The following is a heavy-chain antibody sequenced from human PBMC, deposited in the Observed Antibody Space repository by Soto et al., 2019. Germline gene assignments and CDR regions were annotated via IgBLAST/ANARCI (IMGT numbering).Heavy chain of an antibody. V-gene: IGHV1-2*04. CDR2: INPNSGGT. CDR3: ARDTPPRQGNYGDYVNAFDI. CDR1: GYTFTGYY. J-gene: IGHJ3*02. D-gene: IGHD4-17*01. Sequence: QVQLVQSGAEVKKPGASVKVSCKASGYTFTGYYMHWVRQAPGQGLEWMGWINPNSGGTNYAQKFQGWVTMTRDTSISTAYMELSRLRSDDTAVYYCARDTPPRQGNYGDYVNAFDIWGQGTMVTVSS.